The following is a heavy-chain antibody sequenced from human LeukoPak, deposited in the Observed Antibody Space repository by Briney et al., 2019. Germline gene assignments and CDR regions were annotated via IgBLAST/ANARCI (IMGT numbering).Heavy chain of an antibody. D-gene: IGHD1-1*01. V-gene: IGHV3-48*01. J-gene: IGHJ3*02. CDR2: ISSSSSTI. Sequence: GGSLRLSCAASGFTFSSYSMNWVRQAPGKGLEWVSYISSSSSTIYYADSVKGRFTISRDNAKNSLYLQMNSLRAEDTAVYYCARDRRPLWPSNFDIWGQGTMVTVSS. CDR3: ARDRRPLWPSNFDI. CDR1: GFTFSSYS.